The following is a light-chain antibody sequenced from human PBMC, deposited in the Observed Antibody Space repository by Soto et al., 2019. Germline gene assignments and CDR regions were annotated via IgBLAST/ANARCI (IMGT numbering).Light chain of an antibody. V-gene: IGKV1-39*01. Sequence: DIQMTQSPSSLSASVGDRVTIICRASQSISSYLNWYQQKPGKAPKLLIYAASSLQSGVPSRFSRSGSGTDFTLTISSLQPEDFATYYCQQSYTTSITFGQGTRLEIK. CDR2: AAS. J-gene: IGKJ5*01. CDR1: QSISSY. CDR3: QQSYTTSIT.